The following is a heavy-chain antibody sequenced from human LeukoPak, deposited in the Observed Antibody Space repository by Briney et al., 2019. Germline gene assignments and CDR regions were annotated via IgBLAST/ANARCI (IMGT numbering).Heavy chain of an antibody. CDR3: ARRIAVTGSFDY. CDR2: IYHSGST. V-gene: IGHV4-38-2*02. CDR1: GHSISSGYF. Sequence: SETLSLTCTISGHSISSGYFWGWIRQPPGKGLEWIGSIYHSGSTHYNPSLKSRVTISIITSKNQFSLKLSSVTATDTALYYCARRIAVTGSFDYWGQGTLVTVSS. J-gene: IGHJ4*02. D-gene: IGHD6-19*01.